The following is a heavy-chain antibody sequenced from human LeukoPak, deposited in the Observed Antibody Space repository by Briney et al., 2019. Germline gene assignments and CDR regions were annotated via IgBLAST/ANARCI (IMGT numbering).Heavy chain of an antibody. CDR2: INPSGGSA. CDR3: ARGGYKSPRSNPGTIDY. V-gene: IGHV1-46*01. J-gene: IGHJ4*02. D-gene: IGHD1-1*01. CDR1: GYTFTSYY. Sequence: GASVKVSCKASGYTFTSYYMHWVRQAPGQGLGWMGIINPSGGSASYAQKLQGRVTMTTDTSTSTAYMELRSLRSDDTAVYYCARGGYKSPRSNPGTIDYWGQGTLVTVSS.